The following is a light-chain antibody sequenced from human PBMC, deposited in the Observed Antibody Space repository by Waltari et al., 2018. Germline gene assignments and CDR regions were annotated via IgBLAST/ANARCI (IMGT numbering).Light chain of an antibody. V-gene: IGKV1-8*01. J-gene: IGKJ4*01. CDR3: QQYYTNFLT. CDR1: QYIGTY. Sequence: AIRMTQSPSSLSASTGDKVAITCRASQYIGTYLAWYQQKPGKAPNLLIYAASSLQSGVPSRFSGSGSGTEFTLTISCLQSEDLATYYCQQYYTNFLTFGGGTTLEI. CDR2: AAS.